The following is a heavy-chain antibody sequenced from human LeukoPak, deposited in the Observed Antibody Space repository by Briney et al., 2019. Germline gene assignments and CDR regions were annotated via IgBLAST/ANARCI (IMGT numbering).Heavy chain of an antibody. CDR3: ARLENLGDYHIDY. Sequence: GESLKISCMGSGYTFSTSWIGWVRQMPGKGLEWMGIVYPDDSDARYSPSFQGQVTISADKSTNTAYLQWSSLKASDTAMYYCARLENLGDYHIDYWGQGTLVTVSS. D-gene: IGHD4-17*01. CDR1: GYTFSTSW. V-gene: IGHV5-51*01. J-gene: IGHJ4*02. CDR2: VYPDDSDA.